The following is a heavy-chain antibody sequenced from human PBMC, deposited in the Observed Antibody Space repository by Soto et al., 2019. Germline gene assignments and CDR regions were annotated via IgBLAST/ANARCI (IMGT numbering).Heavy chain of an antibody. CDR1: GFTFSSYG. CDR3: AKDLGITMVRGVVMPYY. Sequence: GGSLRLSCAASGFTFSSYGMHWVRQAPGKGLEWVAVISYDGSNKYYADSVKGRFTISRDNSKNTLYLQMNSLRAEDTAVYYCAKDLGITMVRGVVMPYYWGQGTLVTVSS. J-gene: IGHJ4*02. CDR2: ISYDGSNK. V-gene: IGHV3-30*18. D-gene: IGHD3-10*01.